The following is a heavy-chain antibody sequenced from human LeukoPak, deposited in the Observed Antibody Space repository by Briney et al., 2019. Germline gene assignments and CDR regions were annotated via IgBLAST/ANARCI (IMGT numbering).Heavy chain of an antibody. V-gene: IGHV4-59*01. CDR3: AREGNCSGGSCYFSEFDY. Sequence: SETLSLTCTVSGGSISSYYSSWIRQPPGKGLEWIGYIYYSGSTNYNPSLKSRVTISVDTSKNQFSLKLSSVTAADTAVYYCAREGNCSGGSCYFSEFDYWGQGTLVTVSS. CDR1: GGSISSYY. D-gene: IGHD2-15*01. CDR2: IYYSGST. J-gene: IGHJ4*02.